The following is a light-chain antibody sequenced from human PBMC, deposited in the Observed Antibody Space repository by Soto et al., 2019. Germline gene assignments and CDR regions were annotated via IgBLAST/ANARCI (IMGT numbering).Light chain of an antibody. Sequence: QCALTQTASGSGSPGQSITISCTGTSSDVGGYNYVSWYQQHPGKAPKVMIYDVSKRPSGISNRFSGSKSGNTASLTISGLQVEDEADYYCSSYTSGSTRVVFGGGTKVTVL. CDR2: DVS. V-gene: IGLV2-14*03. CDR1: SSDVGGYNY. J-gene: IGLJ2*01. CDR3: SSYTSGSTRVV.